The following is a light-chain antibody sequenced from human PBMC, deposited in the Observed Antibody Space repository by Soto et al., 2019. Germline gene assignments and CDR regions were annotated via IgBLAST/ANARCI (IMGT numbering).Light chain of an antibody. CDR2: EVS. Sequence: QSVLTQPASVSGSPGQSITISCTGTSSDIGGYNYVSWYQQHPGKAPKLMIYEVSNRPSGVSNRFSGYKSGNTASLTISVLQAEDEADYYCTSYTSSSTNYVFGTGTKLTVL. V-gene: IGLV2-14*01. J-gene: IGLJ1*01. CDR1: SSDIGGYNY. CDR3: TSYTSSSTNYV.